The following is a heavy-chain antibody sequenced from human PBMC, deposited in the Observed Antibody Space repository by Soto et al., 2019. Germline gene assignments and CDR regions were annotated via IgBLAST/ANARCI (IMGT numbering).Heavy chain of an antibody. V-gene: IGHV1-18*01. CDR3: AEEWFIGVGGRISRFDH. Sequence: QVQLVQSGAEVKKPGASVKVSCKASGYTFPSYGISWLRQAPGQGLEWMGWISAYNGNTNDAQKLQGRVTMTTDTTTSPAYSELGGLNFDDNGVYFCAEEWFIGVGGRISRFDHWGQGTLVTVSS. J-gene: IGHJ4*02. D-gene: IGHD3-3*01. CDR2: ISAYNGNT. CDR1: GYTFPSYG.